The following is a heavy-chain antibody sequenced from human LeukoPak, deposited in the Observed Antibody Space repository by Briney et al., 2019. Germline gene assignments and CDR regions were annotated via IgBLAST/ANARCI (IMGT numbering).Heavy chain of an antibody. D-gene: IGHD6-19*01. CDR1: GFTFSTYP. Sequence: GGSLRLSCSASGFTFSTYPMNWVRQAPGKGLEWVSDIGGGGASTYYADSVKGRFTISRDNSKNTLYLQMNSLRAEDTAVYYCAKLDSKGIGWASPFDCWGQGTLVTVSS. CDR3: AKLDSKGIGWASPFDC. V-gene: IGHV3-23*01. CDR2: IGGGGAST. J-gene: IGHJ4*02.